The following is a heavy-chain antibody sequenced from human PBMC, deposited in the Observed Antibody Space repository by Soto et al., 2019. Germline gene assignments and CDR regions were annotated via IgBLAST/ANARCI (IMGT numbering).Heavy chain of an antibody. CDR1: GFIFSNYV. CDR2: ITGTGGNT. Sequence: EVQLLESGGGLVQPGGSLRLSCAASGFIFSNYVMSWVRQAPGKGLEWVSAITGTGGNTHYADSVKGRFSISRDNSKDTLYLQMNSLRDEDTAVYYCVKDRGLEIRYNWFDPWGQGTLVTVSS. V-gene: IGHV3-23*01. CDR3: VKDRGLEIRYNWFDP. D-gene: IGHD3-3*01. J-gene: IGHJ5*02.